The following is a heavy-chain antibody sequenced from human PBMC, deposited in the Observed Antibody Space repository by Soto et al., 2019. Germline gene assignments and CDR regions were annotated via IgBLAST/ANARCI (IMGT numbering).Heavy chain of an antibody. CDR2: ISYDGSNK. J-gene: IGHJ4*02. CDR3: AKSLRITGTFDY. CDR1: GVTVCIYG. D-gene: IGHD1-20*01. Sequence: GCSLGLSCAASGVTVCIYGVHWVRQAPGKGLEWVAVISYDGSNKYYADSVKGRFTISRDNSKNTLYLQMNSLRAEDTAVYYCAKSLRITGTFDYRGQGTLVTVPS. V-gene: IGHV3-30*18.